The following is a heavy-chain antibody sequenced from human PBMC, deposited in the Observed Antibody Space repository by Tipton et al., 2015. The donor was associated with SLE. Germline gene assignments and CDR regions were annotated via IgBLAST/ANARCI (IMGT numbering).Heavy chain of an antibody. Sequence: TLSLTCTVSGGSISTSNYYWGWIRQPPGKGLEWIGTIYYSGSTYYNPSLKSRVTISVDTSKNQFSLKLSSVTAADTAVYYCARDRGSGSYYTHDACDIWGQGTMVTVSS. D-gene: IGHD3-10*01. CDR2: IYYSGST. CDR3: ARDRGSGSYYTHDACDI. J-gene: IGHJ3*02. V-gene: IGHV4-39*07. CDR1: GGSISTSNYY.